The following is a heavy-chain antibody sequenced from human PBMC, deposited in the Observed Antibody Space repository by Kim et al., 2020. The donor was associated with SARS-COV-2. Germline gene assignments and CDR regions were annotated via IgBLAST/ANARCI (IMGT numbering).Heavy chain of an antibody. J-gene: IGHJ4*02. V-gene: IGHV4-34*01. D-gene: IGHD6-13*01. CDR2: INHSGST. CDR3: ARGIAAAGTGGDYFDY. CDR1: GGSFSGYY. Sequence: SETLSLTCAVYGGSFSGYYWSWIRQPPGTGLEWIGEINHSGSTNYNPSLKSRVTISVDTSKNQFSLKLSSVTAADTAVYYCARGIAAAGTGGDYFDYWGQGTLVTVSS.